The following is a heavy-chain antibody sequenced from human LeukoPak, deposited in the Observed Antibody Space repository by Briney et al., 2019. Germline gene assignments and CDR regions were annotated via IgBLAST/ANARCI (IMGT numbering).Heavy chain of an antibody. CDR1: GFTFSSYS. CDR3: VVVFDY. D-gene: IGHD3-22*01. V-gene: IGHV3-48*04. CDR2: ISNSGSTI. J-gene: IGHJ4*02. Sequence: GGSLRLSCAASGFTFSSYSMIWVRQATGKGPEWVAYISNSGSTINYADSVKGRFTISRDNAKKSLYLQMNSLRAEDTAVYYCVVVFDYWGQGTLVTVSS.